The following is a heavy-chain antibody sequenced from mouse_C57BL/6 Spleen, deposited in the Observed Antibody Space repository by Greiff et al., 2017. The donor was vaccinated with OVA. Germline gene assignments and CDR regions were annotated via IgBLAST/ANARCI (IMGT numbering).Heavy chain of an antibody. Sequence: QVQLQQSGAELARPGTSVKVSCKASGYAFTNYLIEWVKQRPGQGLEWIGVINPGSGGTNYNEKFKGKATLTADKSSSTAYMQLSSLTSEDSAVYFCARSEVTPWFAYWGQGTLVTVSA. D-gene: IGHD2-3*01. CDR3: ARSEVTPWFAY. CDR1: GYAFTNYL. CDR2: INPGSGGT. J-gene: IGHJ3*01. V-gene: IGHV1-54*01.